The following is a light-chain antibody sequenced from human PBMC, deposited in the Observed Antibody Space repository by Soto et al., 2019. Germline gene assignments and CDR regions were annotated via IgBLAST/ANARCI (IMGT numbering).Light chain of an antibody. CDR3: QQNYNAPFT. Sequence: DIPMTQSPSSLSASVGDRVTITCRASQSIASYLNWYQQKPGKAPKLLIYAASSLQSGVPSRFSGSGSGTDFTLTISSLQSEDSATYYCQQNYNAPFTFGPGTKVDIE. CDR1: QSIASY. J-gene: IGKJ3*01. CDR2: AAS. V-gene: IGKV1-39*01.